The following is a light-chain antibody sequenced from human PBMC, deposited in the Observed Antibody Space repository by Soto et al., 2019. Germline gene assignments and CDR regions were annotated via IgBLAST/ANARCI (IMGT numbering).Light chain of an antibody. Sequence: QPVLTQSPSASASLGASVKLTCTLSSGHSNYAIAWHQQQPEKGPRYLMKLNSDGSHSKGDGIPDRFSGSSSGAERYLTISSLQSEDEADYYCQTWGTGHWVFGGGTKLTVL. CDR3: QTWGTGHWV. CDR1: SGHSNYA. CDR2: LNSDGSH. J-gene: IGLJ3*02. V-gene: IGLV4-69*01.